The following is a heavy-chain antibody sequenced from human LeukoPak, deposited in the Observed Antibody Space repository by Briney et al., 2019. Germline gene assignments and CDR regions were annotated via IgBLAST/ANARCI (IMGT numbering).Heavy chain of an antibody. CDR2: IYPDDSET. D-gene: IGHD3-22*01. J-gene: IGHJ3*02. V-gene: IGHV5-51*01. CDR1: GYRFTTDY. CDR3: ARQAYGSHFDAFDI. Sequence: GESLKISCKASGYRFTTDYIGWVRQMPGKGLEWMGIIYPDDSETNYSPSFQGHVSMSVDKSITTAYLQWSSLKASDAAIYYCARQAYGSHFDAFDIWGQGTMVTVSS.